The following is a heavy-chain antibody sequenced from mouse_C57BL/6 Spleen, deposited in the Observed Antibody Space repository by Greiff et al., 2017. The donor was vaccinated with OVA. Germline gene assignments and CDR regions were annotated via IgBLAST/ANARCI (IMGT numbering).Heavy chain of an antibody. CDR3: ARRGYDYDWYFDV. V-gene: IGHV1-61*01. CDR1: GYTFTSYW. D-gene: IGHD2-4*01. CDR2: IYPSDSET. J-gene: IGHJ1*03. Sequence: QVQLQQPGAELVRPGSSVKLSCKASGYTFTSYWMDWVKQRPGQGLEWIGNIYPSDSETHYNQKFKDKATLTVDKSSSTAYMQLSSLTSEDSAVYYCARRGYDYDWYFDVWGTGTTVIVSS.